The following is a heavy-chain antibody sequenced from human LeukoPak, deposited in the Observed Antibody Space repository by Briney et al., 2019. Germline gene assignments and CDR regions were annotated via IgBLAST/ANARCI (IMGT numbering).Heavy chain of an antibody. Sequence: GASVNVSCKVSGYTLTELSMHWVRQAPGKGLEWMGGFDPEDGETIYAQKFQGRVTMTEDTSTDTAYMELSSLRSEDTAVYYCATHYDFWSGSEGAFDIWGQGTMVTVSS. J-gene: IGHJ3*02. D-gene: IGHD3-3*01. V-gene: IGHV1-24*01. CDR3: ATHYDFWSGSEGAFDI. CDR1: GYTLTELS. CDR2: FDPEDGET.